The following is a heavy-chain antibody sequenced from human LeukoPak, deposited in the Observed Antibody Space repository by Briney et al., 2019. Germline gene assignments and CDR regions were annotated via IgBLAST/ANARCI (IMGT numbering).Heavy chain of an antibody. J-gene: IGHJ5*02. D-gene: IGHD2-15*01. Sequence: ASVKVSCKASGGTFSSYAISWVRQAPGQGLEWMGGIIPIFGTANYAQKFQGGVTITADESTSTAYMELSSLRSEDTAVYYCARDHGGQGWFDPWGQGTLVTVSS. CDR3: ARDHGGQGWFDP. CDR2: IIPIFGTA. CDR1: GGTFSSYA. V-gene: IGHV1-69*13.